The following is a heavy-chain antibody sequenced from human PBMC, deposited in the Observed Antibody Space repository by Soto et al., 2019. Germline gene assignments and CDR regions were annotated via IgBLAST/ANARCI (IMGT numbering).Heavy chain of an antibody. D-gene: IGHD3-16*01. CDR1: GYSIISANW. V-gene: IGHV4-28*01. CDR2: MHYSGST. CDR3: VRHVSPSNAWWFGP. Sequence: PSETLSLTCAVSGYSIISANWCGLIRQPPGKGLEWIGYMHYSGSTHYSPSLRSRVTLSADTSNNQFSLTLSSVTAVDTAVYYCVRHVSPSNAWWFGPWGQGTLVTVSS. J-gene: IGHJ5*02.